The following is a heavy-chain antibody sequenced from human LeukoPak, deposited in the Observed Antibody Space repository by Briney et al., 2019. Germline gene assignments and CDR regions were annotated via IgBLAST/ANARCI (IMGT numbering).Heavy chain of an antibody. Sequence: AGGSLRLSCAASGFTFSSYSMNWVRQAPGKGLEWVSYISSSGSTIYYADSVKGRFTISRDNAKNSLYLRMNSLRAEDTAVYYCARDAAIFVVYWGQGTLVTVSS. CDR1: GFTFSSYS. D-gene: IGHD3-3*01. J-gene: IGHJ4*02. CDR2: ISSSGSTI. CDR3: ARDAAIFVVY. V-gene: IGHV3-48*04.